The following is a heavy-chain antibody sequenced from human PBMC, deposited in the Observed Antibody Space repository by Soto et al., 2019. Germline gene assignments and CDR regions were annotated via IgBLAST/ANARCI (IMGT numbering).Heavy chain of an antibody. J-gene: IGHJ6*02. D-gene: IGHD6-6*01. V-gene: IGHV4-4*07. CDR1: GGSISSYY. Sequence: SETLSLTCTVSGGSISSYYWSWIRQPAGKGLEWSGRIYTSGSTNYNPSLKSRVTMSVDTSKNQFSLKLSSVTAADTAVYYCARDDVVAARPDYYYGMDVWGQGTTVTVS. CDR2: IYTSGST. CDR3: ARDDVVAARPDYYYGMDV.